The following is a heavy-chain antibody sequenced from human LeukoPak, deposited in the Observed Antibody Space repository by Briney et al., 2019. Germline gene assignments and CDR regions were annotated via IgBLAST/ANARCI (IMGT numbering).Heavy chain of an antibody. CDR1: GVSISYATYQ. Sequence: SQTLSLTCTVSGVSISYATYQWTWIRQSAGKGLEWIVLISKSGTTNYNPSHKSRVTISIDTTKNQFSLKLTSVTAADTAVYYCARLLGPLDYVWGSSRSKWGQGTLVTVSS. CDR2: ISKSGTT. D-gene: IGHD3-16*02. CDR3: ARLLGPLDYVWGSSRSK. J-gene: IGHJ4*02. V-gene: IGHV4-61*02.